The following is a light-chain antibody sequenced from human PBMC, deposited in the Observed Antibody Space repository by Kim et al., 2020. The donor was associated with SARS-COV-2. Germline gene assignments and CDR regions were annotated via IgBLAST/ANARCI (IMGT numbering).Light chain of an antibody. V-gene: IGKV3-20*01. CDR2: GAS. CDR1: QSVSSSY. CDR3: QQYGSSPGT. J-gene: IGKJ2*01. Sequence: EIVLTQSPGALSLSPGERATLSCRASQSVSSSYFAWYQQKPGQAPRLLIYGASSRATGIPDRFSGSGSGTDFTLTVSRLEPEDFAVYYCQQYGSSPGTFGQGTKLEI.